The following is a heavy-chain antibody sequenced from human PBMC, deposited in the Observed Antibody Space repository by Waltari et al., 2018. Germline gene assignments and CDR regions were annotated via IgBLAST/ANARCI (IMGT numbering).Heavy chain of an antibody. J-gene: IGHJ4*02. CDR3: AGDKY. CDR1: GCTLSSNW. Sequence: EVQLVESGGGLVQPGGSLRLSWSDSGCTLSSNWMTWVRQAPGKGLEGVANINQDGSKKDYVDSVKGRFTISRDNAKNSLYLQMNSLRAEDTAVYYCAGDKYWGQGTLVTVSS. V-gene: IGHV3-7*01. CDR2: INQDGSKK.